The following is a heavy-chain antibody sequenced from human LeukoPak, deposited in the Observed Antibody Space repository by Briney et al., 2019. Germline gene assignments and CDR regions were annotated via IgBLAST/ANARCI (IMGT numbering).Heavy chain of an antibody. Sequence: GGSLRLSCTVSGFTVSSNSMSWVRQAPGKGLEWVSFIYSGGNTHYSDSVKGRFTISRDNAKNSLYLQMNGLRAEDTAVYYCASRVCGGDCIGGIDDAFDIWGQGTMVTVSS. CDR2: IYSGGNT. J-gene: IGHJ3*02. CDR3: ASRVCGGDCIGGIDDAFDI. D-gene: IGHD2-21*02. CDR1: GFTVSSNS. V-gene: IGHV3-53*01.